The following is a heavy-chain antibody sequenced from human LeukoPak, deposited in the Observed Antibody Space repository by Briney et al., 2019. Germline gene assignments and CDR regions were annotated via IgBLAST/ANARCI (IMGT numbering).Heavy chain of an antibody. D-gene: IGHD1-26*01. CDR2: INHSGST. CDR1: GGPFSAYY. CDR3: ARGDVGATTSYYYFYMDV. J-gene: IGHJ6*03. Sequence: SETLSLTCAVSGGPFSAYYWSWIRQPPGKGLEWIGEINHSGSTNYNPSLKSRVTMSVDTSKNQFSLKLSSVTAADTAVYFCARGDVGATTSYYYFYMDVWAKGTTVTVSS. V-gene: IGHV4-34*01.